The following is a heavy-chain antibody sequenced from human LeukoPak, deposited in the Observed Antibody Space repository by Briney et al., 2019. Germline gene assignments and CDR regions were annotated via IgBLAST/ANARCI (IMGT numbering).Heavy chain of an antibody. D-gene: IGHD5-12*01. CDR2: ISSSSSYT. V-gene: IGHV3-11*06. J-gene: IGHJ4*02. Sequence: TGGSLRLSCAASGFTFSDYYMNWIRQAPGKGLEWVSYISSSSSYTNYADSVKGRFTISRDNSKNTLYLQMNSLRAEDTAVYYCARERGYSGYDLYYFDYWGQGTLVTVSS. CDR1: GFTFSDYY. CDR3: ARERGYSGYDLYYFDY.